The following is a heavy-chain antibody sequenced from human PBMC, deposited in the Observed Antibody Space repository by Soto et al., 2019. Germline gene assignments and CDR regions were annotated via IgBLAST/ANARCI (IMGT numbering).Heavy chain of an antibody. CDR1: GFKFGYYA. CDR2: ISSDGSNK. CDR3: ARQTTALPHYHYGMDV. Sequence: GSLRLSCAASGFKFGYYAMNWVRQEQGKGLEWVAVISSDGSNKYYADSVKGRFTISRDNSKDTLYLQMNSLRFEDTALYYCARQTTALPHYHYGMDVWGQGTTVTVSS. V-gene: IGHV3-30-3*01. D-gene: IGHD1-1*01. J-gene: IGHJ6*02.